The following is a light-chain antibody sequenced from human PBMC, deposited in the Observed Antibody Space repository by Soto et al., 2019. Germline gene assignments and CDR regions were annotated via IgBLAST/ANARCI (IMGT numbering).Light chain of an antibody. Sequence: EILLTQFPATLSVSPGERVTLSCRASQGVARTLAWVQQKPGQSPRLLVYAESTRAAGIPARFSGSGSGTEFTLTISSLQSEDVAVYYCQQYKQWPLTFGGGTRVDI. V-gene: IGKV3D-15*01. J-gene: IGKJ4*01. CDR1: QGVART. CDR3: QQYKQWPLT. CDR2: AES.